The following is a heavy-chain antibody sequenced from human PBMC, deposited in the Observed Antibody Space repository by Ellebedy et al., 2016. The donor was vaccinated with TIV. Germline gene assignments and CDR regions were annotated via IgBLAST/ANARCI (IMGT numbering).Heavy chain of an antibody. CDR3: AKDALSGSYYYYYNGLDV. CDR2: IWYDGSIK. D-gene: IGHD3-10*01. Sequence: GGSLRLXXAASGFKFSGHGMHWVRQAPGKGLEWVAVIWYDGSIKEYSDSVQGRFTISRDNSRNTLYLQMNSLRAEDTAVYFCAKDALSGSYYYYYNGLDVWGRGTTVTVSS. J-gene: IGHJ6*02. CDR1: GFKFSGHG. V-gene: IGHV3-33*06.